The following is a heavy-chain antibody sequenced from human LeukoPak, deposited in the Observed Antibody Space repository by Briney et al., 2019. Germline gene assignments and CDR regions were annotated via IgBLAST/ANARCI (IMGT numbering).Heavy chain of an antibody. V-gene: IGHV3-23*01. CDR2: ISGSGGST. Sequence: PGGSLRLSCAASGFTFSSYAMSWVRQAPGEGLEWVSAISGSGGSTYYADSVKGRFTISRDNSKNTLYLQMNSLRAEDTAVYYCAKDQIPRGSGFWSGYYHDAFDIWGQGTMVTVSS. CDR1: GFTFSSYA. J-gene: IGHJ3*02. D-gene: IGHD3-3*01. CDR3: AKDQIPRGSGFWSGYYHDAFDI.